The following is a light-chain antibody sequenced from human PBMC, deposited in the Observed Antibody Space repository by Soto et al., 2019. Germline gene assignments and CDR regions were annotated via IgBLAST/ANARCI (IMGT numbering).Light chain of an antibody. CDR2: DVS. Sequence: QSVLTQPASVSGSPGQSITISCTGTSSDVGGYNYVSWYQQPPGKAPKLMIYDVSNRPSGVSNRFSGSKSGNTASLTISGLQAEDEGDYYCSSYTRSSTLVVFGGGTKLTVL. J-gene: IGLJ2*01. CDR3: SSYTRSSTLVV. V-gene: IGLV2-14*01. CDR1: SSDVGGYNY.